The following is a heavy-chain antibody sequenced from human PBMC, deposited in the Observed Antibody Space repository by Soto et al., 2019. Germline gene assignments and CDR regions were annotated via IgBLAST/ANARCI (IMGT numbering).Heavy chain of an antibody. D-gene: IGHD5-18*01. CDR1: GDSVSSNSAA. CDR2: TYYRSKWYN. V-gene: IGHV6-1*01. J-gene: IGHJ6*02. Sequence: SQTLSLTCAISGDSVSSNSAAWNWIRQSPSRGLEWLGRTYYRSKWYNDYAVSVKSRITINPDTSKNQFSLQLNSVTPEDTAVYYCARGGRGYSYWAYYYYGMDVWGQGTTVTVSS. CDR3: ARGGRGYSYWAYYYYGMDV.